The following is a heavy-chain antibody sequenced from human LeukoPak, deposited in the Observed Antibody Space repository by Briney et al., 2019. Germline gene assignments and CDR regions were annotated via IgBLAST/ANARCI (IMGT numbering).Heavy chain of an antibody. CDR3: ARDLYRIVVVPHYFDY. Sequence: GGSLRLSCAASGFTFSSYWMSWVRQAPGKGLEWVANIKKDGSEKYYVDFVKGRFTISRDNAKNSLYLQMNSLRAEDTAVYYCARDLYRIVVVPHYFDYWGQGTLVTVSS. J-gene: IGHJ4*02. V-gene: IGHV3-7*01. D-gene: IGHD3-22*01. CDR2: IKKDGSEK. CDR1: GFTFSSYW.